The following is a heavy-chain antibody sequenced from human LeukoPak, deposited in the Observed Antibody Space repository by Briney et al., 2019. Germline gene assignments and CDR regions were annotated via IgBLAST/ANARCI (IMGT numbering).Heavy chain of an antibody. D-gene: IGHD2-8*02. CDR2: ISGSGGST. J-gene: IGHJ4*02. V-gene: IGHV3-23*01. Sequence: GGSLRLSCAASGLTFSSYAMSWVRQAPGKGLEWVSAISGSGGSTYYADSVKGRFTISRDNSKNTLYLQMNSLRAEDTAVYYCAKPSFVSWWLPRFGYWGQGTLVTVSS. CDR3: AKPSFVSWWLPRFGY. CDR1: GLTFSSYA.